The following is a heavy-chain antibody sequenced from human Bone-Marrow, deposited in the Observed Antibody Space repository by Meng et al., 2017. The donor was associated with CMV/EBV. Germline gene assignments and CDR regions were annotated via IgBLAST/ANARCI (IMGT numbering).Heavy chain of an antibody. CDR3: AKLAIFGVAKDYYGMDV. V-gene: IGHV3-23*01. CDR2: ISGSGGST. J-gene: IGHJ6*02. Sequence: GESLKISCAASGFTFSSYAMSWVRQAPGKGLEWVSAISGSGGSTYYADSVKGRFTISRDNSKNTLYLQMNSLRAEDTAVYYCAKLAIFGVAKDYYGMDVWGQGTTAPSP. CDR1: GFTFSSYA. D-gene: IGHD3-3*01.